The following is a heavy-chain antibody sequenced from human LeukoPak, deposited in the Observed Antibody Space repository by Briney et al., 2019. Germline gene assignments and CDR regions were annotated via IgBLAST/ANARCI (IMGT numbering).Heavy chain of an antibody. Sequence: GGSLRLSCAASGFTFSNYIMNWVRQAPGKGLEWVSSVSGTSSDIYYADSVKGRFTISRDNSKNTLYLQMNSLGAEDTAVYYCAKARGSYSSLDVWGQGTTVTVSS. CDR2: VSGTSSDI. CDR1: GFTFSNYI. CDR3: AKARGSYSSLDV. V-gene: IGHV3-21*04. D-gene: IGHD1-26*01. J-gene: IGHJ6*02.